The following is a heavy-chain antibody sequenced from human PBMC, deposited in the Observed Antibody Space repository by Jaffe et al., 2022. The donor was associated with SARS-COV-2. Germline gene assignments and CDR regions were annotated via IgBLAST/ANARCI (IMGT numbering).Heavy chain of an antibody. CDR3: ARTSGYSGYEDLDY. V-gene: IGHV4-39*01. CDR1: GGSITSSGYY. Sequence: QLQLQESGPGLVKPSETLSLTCTVSGGSITSSGYYWGWIRQPPGKGLEWIGSIYYSGNTYNNPSLKSRVTISVDTSKNQFSLKLSSVTAADTAVYYCARTSGYSGYEDLDYWGQGTLVTVSS. D-gene: IGHD5-12*01. J-gene: IGHJ4*02. CDR2: IYYSGNT.